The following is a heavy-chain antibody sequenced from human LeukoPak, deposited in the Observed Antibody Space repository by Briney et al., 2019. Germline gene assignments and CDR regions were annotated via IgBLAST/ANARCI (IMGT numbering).Heavy chain of an antibody. Sequence: GGSLRLSCAASGITVNTHYMTWVRQAPGKGLEWVSTIHSGGGTYYADSVKDRFTISRDKSESTLYLQMNSLRAEDTAVYYCARDWSCSGGNCYYKYGLDVWGQGTTVSVSS. D-gene: IGHD2-15*01. J-gene: IGHJ6*02. CDR3: ARDWSCSGGNCYYKYGLDV. CDR2: IHSGGGT. V-gene: IGHV3-66*01. CDR1: GITVNTHY.